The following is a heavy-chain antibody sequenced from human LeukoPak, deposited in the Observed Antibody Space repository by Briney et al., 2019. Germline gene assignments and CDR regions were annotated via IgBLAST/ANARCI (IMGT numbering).Heavy chain of an antibody. J-gene: IGHJ3*02. CDR3: AAIVLADAFDI. V-gene: IGHV1-69*05. CDR1: GGTFSSNA. Sequence: ASVKVSCKXSGGTFSSNAISWVRQAPGQGLEWMGGIIPIFGTANYSQKFQGRVTITTDESTSTAYMELSSLRSEDTAVYYCAAIVLADAFDIWGQGTMVTVSS. D-gene: IGHD2/OR15-2a*01. CDR2: IIPIFGTA.